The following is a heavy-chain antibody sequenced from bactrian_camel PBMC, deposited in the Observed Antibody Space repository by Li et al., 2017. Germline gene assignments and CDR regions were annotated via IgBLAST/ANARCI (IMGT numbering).Heavy chain of an antibody. V-gene: IGHV3S53*01. Sequence: HVQLVESGGGSVEPGGSLRLSCAAPGHYSTRACMGWFRQSPEKKRELVASIDKDGNTNYADFVKGRFAVQRDNGKYTQYLQMNNLEPEDTAMYICAADRRCRSLGTFTPFGGWGQGTQVTVS. D-gene: IGHD1*01. J-gene: IGHJ6*01. CDR1: GHYSTRAC. CDR2: IDKDGNT. CDR3: AADRRCRSLGTFTPFGG.